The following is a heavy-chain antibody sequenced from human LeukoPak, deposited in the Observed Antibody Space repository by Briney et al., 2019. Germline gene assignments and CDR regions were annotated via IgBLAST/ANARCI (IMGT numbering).Heavy chain of an antibody. J-gene: IGHJ4*02. CDR2: INHSGST. D-gene: IGHD3-16*01. Sequence: PSETLSLTCAVYGGSFSGYYWSWIRQPPGKGLEWIGEINHSGSTNYNPSLKSRVTISVDTSKNQFSLKLSSVTAADTAVYYCGGGGEGGSLDYWGQGTLVTVSS. V-gene: IGHV4-34*01. CDR1: GGSFSGYY. CDR3: GGGGEGGSLDY.